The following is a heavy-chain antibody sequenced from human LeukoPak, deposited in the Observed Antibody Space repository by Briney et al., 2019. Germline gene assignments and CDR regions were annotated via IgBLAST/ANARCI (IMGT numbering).Heavy chain of an antibody. CDR1: GFIFSTYG. V-gene: IGHV3-33*01. CDR2: IFSDGYTK. D-gene: IGHD3-10*01. Sequence: GGSLRFSCAASGFIFSTYGLHWVRQAPGKGLEWVAVIFSDGYTKYYAASVKDRFTISRDNSKNTLYLHMNSLIPGDTGVYYCARASGPFDFWGQGTLLTVSS. J-gene: IGHJ4*02. CDR3: ARASGPFDF.